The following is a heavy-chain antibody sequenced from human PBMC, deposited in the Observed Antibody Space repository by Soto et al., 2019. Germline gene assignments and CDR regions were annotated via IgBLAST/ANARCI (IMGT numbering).Heavy chain of an antibody. V-gene: IGHV4-30-2*01. CDR2: IYHSGST. J-gene: IGHJ4*02. CDR1: GGSISSGGYS. D-gene: IGHD1-26*01. CDR3: ARGLITGSQYSGGWYYFDA. Sequence: SETLSLTCAVSGGSISSGGYSWSWIRQPPGKGLEWIGYIYHSGSTYYNPSLKSRVTISVDRSKNQFSLKLSSVTAADTAVYYCARGLITGSQYSGGWYYFDAWGQGTQVTVAS.